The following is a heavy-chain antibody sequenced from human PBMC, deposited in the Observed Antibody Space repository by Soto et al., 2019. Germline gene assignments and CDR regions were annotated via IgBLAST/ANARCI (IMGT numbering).Heavy chain of an antibody. Sequence: ASVKVSFKASGYTFTSYGISWLRQAPGQGLEWMGWISAYNGNTNYAQKLQGRVTMTTDTSTSTAYMGLRSLRSDDTAVYYCARVDYGDNGAYYYYGMDVWGQGTTVTVSS. V-gene: IGHV1-18*04. CDR3: ARVDYGDNGAYYYYGMDV. J-gene: IGHJ6*02. D-gene: IGHD4-17*01. CDR1: GYTFTSYG. CDR2: ISAYNGNT.